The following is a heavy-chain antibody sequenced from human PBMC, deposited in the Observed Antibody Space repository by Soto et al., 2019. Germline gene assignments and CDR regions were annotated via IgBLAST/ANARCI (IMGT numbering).Heavy chain of an antibody. J-gene: IGHJ4*02. Sequence: SPALSLTCAISWASFSGNIAACNCSRQSPSRGLEWLGRTYYRSRWYNDYAVSVKSRITVTPDTSKNQFSLHLNSVTPEDTAVYYCAREFTYYVSRDSYLDYWGQGALVTVPS. CDR3: AREFTYYVSRDSYLDY. V-gene: IGHV6-1*01. CDR1: WASFSGNIAA. D-gene: IGHD3-16*01. CDR2: TYYRSRWYN.